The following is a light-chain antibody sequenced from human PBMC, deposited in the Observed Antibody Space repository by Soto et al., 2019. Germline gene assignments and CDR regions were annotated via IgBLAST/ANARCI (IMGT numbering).Light chain of an antibody. V-gene: IGKV3-20*01. CDR2: GAS. CDR1: QSVSSNY. J-gene: IGKJ2*01. Sequence: EIVLTQSPGTLSLSPGERATLSCRASQSVSSNYLAWYQQKPGQAPRLLIYGASSRATGIPDRFNGSGSGTDFPLTISRLEPEDLAVYYCQQYGSSQTFGQGTKLEIK. CDR3: QQYGSSQT.